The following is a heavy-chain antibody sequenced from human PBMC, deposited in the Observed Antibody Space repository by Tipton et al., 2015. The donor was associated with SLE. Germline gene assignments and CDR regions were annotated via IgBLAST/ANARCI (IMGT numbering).Heavy chain of an antibody. J-gene: IGHJ4*02. CDR1: GASITSYY. V-gene: IGHV4-39*01. CDR2: VFDTGYT. D-gene: IGHD6-25*01. Sequence: GLVKPSETLSLTCTVSGASITSYYWAWIRQPRGKRLEWIGSVFDTGYTAYNPSLEGRMSISVDTSNNEFSLKLSSVTAADTAVYFCARQDLGRAATLTFDIWGLGTLVTVSS. CDR3: ARQDLGRAATLTFDI.